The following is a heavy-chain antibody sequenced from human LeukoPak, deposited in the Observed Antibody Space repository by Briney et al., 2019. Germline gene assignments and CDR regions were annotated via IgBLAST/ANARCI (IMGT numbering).Heavy chain of an antibody. Sequence: PGGSLRLSCAASGFTVSSNYMSWVRQAPGKGLEWVSVIYSGGSTYYADSVKGRFTISRDNSKNTLYLQMNSLRAEDTAVYYCARDGTNYYDSSDYAFDIWGQGTMVTVSS. J-gene: IGHJ3*02. D-gene: IGHD3-22*01. V-gene: IGHV3-53*01. CDR2: IYSGGST. CDR3: ARDGTNYYDSSDYAFDI. CDR1: GFTVSSNY.